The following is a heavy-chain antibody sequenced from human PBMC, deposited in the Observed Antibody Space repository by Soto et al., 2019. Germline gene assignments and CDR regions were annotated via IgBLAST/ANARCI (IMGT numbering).Heavy chain of an antibody. CDR2: ISGSGGST. CDR3: AKDLRLVVVAATLDYYYYGMDV. J-gene: IGHJ6*02. D-gene: IGHD2-15*01. CDR1: GFTFSSYA. V-gene: IGHV3-23*01. Sequence: GSLRLSCAASGFTFSSYAMSWVRQAPGKGLEWVSAISGSGGSTYYADSVKGRFTISRDNSKNTLYLQMNSLRAEDTAVYYCAKDLRLVVVAATLDYYYYGMDVWGQRTTVTVSS.